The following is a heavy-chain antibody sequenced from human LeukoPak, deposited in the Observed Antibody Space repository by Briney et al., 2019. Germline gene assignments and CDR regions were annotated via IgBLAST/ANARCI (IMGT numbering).Heavy chain of an antibody. Sequence: GWSQTLSYLASGFTLHSFWMPWVRHAPGHGQEGVANIRQDGSAKYYVDSVKGRFTISRDNAKNSLCLQLNSLRAEDTAVYYCARDYYASGSHDSWGQGALVTVSS. V-gene: IGHV3-7*04. CDR2: IRQDGSAK. CDR3: ARDYYASGSHDS. D-gene: IGHD3-10*01. J-gene: IGHJ4*02. CDR1: GFTLHSFW.